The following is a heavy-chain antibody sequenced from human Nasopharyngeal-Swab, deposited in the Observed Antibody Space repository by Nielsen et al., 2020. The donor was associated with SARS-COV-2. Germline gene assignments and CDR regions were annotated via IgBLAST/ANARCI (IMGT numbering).Heavy chain of an antibody. CDR3: ARVNNGGGMVPASYSFFMDV. J-gene: IGHJ6*03. CDR2: ISRSGNT. CDR1: CASFSGYS. D-gene: IGHD3-3*02. V-gene: IGHV4-34*01. Sequence: SETLSPTFGLNCASFSGYSWGLVRQPPGEGLEWIADISRSGNTNYNPALKSRVIMSMATSKDEFSLKLTSVTAADTAIYFCARVNNGGGMVPASYSFFMDVWGRGTSVAVSS.